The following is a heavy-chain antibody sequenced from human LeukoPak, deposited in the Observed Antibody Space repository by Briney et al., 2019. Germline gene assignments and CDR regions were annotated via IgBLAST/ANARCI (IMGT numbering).Heavy chain of an antibody. D-gene: IGHD3-22*01. CDR3: ARDPRYYYDSSGSL. J-gene: IGHJ4*02. Sequence: PGGSLRLSCAASGFSFINAWMSWVRLAPGKGLEWVSYISSSGSTIYYADSVKGRFTISRDNAKNSLYLQMNSLRAEDTAVYYCARDPRYYYDSSGSLWGQGTLVTVSS. V-gene: IGHV3-11*04. CDR1: GFSFINAW. CDR2: ISSSGSTI.